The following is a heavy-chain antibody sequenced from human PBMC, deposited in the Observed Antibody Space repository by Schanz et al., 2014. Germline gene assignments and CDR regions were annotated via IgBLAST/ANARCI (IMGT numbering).Heavy chain of an antibody. CDR2: ISGSGGST. CDR3: ARDGYSVVVISPTESFDI. V-gene: IGHV3-23*01. D-gene: IGHD2-21*01. Sequence: EVQLLESGGGLVEPGGSLRLSCATSGFSLDIFAVSWVRQAPGKGLEWVSAISGSGGSTYYADSVKGRFTISRDNSKNTLYLQMNSLRAEDTAVYYCARDGYSVVVISPTESFDIWGQGTMVTVSP. CDR1: GFSLDIFA. J-gene: IGHJ3*02.